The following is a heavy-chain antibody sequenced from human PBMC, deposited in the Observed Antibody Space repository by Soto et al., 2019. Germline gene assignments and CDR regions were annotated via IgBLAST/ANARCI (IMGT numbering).Heavy chain of an antibody. CDR2: IYWDEDQ. CDR1: GFSLNTNGMG. D-gene: IGHD1-7*01. Sequence: QITLKESGPTLVRPTQTLTLTCSFSGFSLNTNGMGVGWIRQPPGKALEWLAFIYWDEDQRYSPSLKTRLTVTTDTSKNEVALTLTNLDPLYTGTYYCARWNYASGLDVWGQGTTVPVSS. CDR3: ARWNYASGLDV. V-gene: IGHV2-5*02. J-gene: IGHJ6*02.